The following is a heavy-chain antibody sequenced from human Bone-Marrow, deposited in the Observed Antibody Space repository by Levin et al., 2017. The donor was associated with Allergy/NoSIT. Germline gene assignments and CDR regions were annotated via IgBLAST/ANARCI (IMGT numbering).Heavy chain of an antibody. CDR3: VTEHVIVAGNSY. CDR2: IKKETDGGTT. D-gene: IGHD6-19*01. Sequence: GESLKISCAASGFSFSNAWMSWVRQAPGKGLEWVGRIKKETDGGTTDYSAPVKDRFTISRDDSTNTLYLQMNSLKSEDTAVYFCVTEHVIVAGNSYWGQGALVTVSS. V-gene: IGHV3-15*01. J-gene: IGHJ4*02. CDR1: GFSFSNAW.